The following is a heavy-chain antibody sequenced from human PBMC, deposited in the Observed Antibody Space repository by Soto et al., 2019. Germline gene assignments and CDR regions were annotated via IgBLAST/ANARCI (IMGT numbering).Heavy chain of an antibody. CDR3: AKTRAEREWLRGTYFDY. Sequence: GGSLRLSCAASGFTFSSYAMSWVRQAPGKGLEWVSAISGSGGSTYYADSVKGRFTISRDNSKNTLYLQMSSLRAEDTAVYYCAKTRAEREWLRGTYFDYWGQGTLVTVSS. CDR1: GFTFSSYA. D-gene: IGHD5-12*01. CDR2: ISGSGGST. J-gene: IGHJ4*02. V-gene: IGHV3-23*01.